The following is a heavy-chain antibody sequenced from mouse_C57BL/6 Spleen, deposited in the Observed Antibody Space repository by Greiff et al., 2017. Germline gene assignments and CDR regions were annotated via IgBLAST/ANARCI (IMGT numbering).Heavy chain of an antibody. CDR1: GYTFTDYN. V-gene: IGHV1-18*01. D-gene: IGHD1-1*01. CDR3: ARGGDYGSSPWWYFDV. Sequence: EVQLQESGPELVKPGASVKIPCKASGYTFTDYNMDWVKQSHGKSLEWIGDINPNNGGTIYNQKFKGKATLTVDKSSSTAYMELRSLTSEDTAVYYCARGGDYGSSPWWYFDVWGTGTTVTVSS. CDR2: INPNNGGT. J-gene: IGHJ1*03.